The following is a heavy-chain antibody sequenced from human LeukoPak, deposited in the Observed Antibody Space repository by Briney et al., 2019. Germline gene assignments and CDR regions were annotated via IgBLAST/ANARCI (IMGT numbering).Heavy chain of an antibody. D-gene: IGHD3-10*01. J-gene: IGHJ4*02. V-gene: IGHV3-23*01. Sequence: PGGSLRLSCAASGFTFSSYAMSWVRQAPGKGLEWVSAISGSDGGTYYADSVKGRFTISRDNSKNTLYLQMNSLTAEDTAIYFCAKGYGSGSRYYFYYWGQGTLVTVSS. CDR3: AKGYGSGSRYYFYY. CDR2: ISGSDGGT. CDR1: GFTFSSYA.